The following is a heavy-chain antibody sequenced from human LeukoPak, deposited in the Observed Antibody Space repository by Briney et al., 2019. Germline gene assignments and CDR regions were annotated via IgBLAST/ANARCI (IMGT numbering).Heavy chain of an antibody. CDR1: GYTFTGYY. D-gene: IGHD2-2*01. V-gene: IGHV1-2*02. CDR2: NNPNSGGT. CDR3: ARLDIVVVPAAHDFDY. Sequence: ASVKVSCKASGYTFTGYYMHWVRQAPGQGLEWMGWNNPNSGGTNYAQKFQGRVTMTRDTSISTAYMELSRLRSDDTAVYYCARLDIVVVPAAHDFDYWGQGTLVTVSS. J-gene: IGHJ4*02.